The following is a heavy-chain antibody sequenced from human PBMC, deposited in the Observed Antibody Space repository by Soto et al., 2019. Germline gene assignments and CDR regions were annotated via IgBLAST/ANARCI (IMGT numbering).Heavy chain of an antibody. V-gene: IGHV3-30-3*01. J-gene: IGHJ6*02. CDR1: GFTFSSYA. Sequence: VGSLRLSCAASGFTFSSYAMHWVRQAPGKGLEWVAVISYDGSNKYYADSVKGRFTISRDNSKNTLYLQMNSLRAEDTAVYYCARDRGYDFWSGLDYYYYGMDVWGQGTTVTVSS. CDR2: ISYDGSNK. D-gene: IGHD3-3*01. CDR3: ARDRGYDFWSGLDYYYYGMDV.